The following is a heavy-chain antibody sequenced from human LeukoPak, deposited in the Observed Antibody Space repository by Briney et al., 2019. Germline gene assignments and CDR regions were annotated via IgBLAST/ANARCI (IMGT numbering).Heavy chain of an antibody. J-gene: IGHJ3*02. V-gene: IGHV3-21*01. Sequence: GGSLRLSCAASGFIFSSYSMNWVRQAPGKGLEWVSSISSSSSYIYYADSVMGRFTISRDNAKNSLYLQMNSLRAEDTAVYYCARGILTGTFHAFDIWGQGTMVTVSS. CDR2: ISSSSSYI. CDR1: GFIFSSYS. D-gene: IGHD3-9*01. CDR3: ARGILTGTFHAFDI.